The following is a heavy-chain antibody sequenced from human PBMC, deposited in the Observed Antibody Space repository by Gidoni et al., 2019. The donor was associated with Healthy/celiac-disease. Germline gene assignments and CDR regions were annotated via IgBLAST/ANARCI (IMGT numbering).Heavy chain of an antibody. V-gene: IGHV3-48*01. J-gene: IGHJ6*02. CDR3: ARDQQDTMIVVVYYYYGMDV. CDR1: GFTFSSYS. CDR2: ISSSSSTI. D-gene: IGHD3-22*01. Sequence: EVQLVESGGSLVQPGGSLRLSCAASGFTFSSYSMNWVRQAPVKGLEWVSYISSSSSTIYYAASVKGRFTIARDNAKNSLYLQMNSLRAEDTAVYYCARDQQDTMIVVVYYYYGMDVWGQGTTVTVSS.